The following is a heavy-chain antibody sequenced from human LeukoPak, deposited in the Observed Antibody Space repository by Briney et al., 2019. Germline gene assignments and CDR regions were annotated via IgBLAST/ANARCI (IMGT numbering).Heavy chain of an antibody. J-gene: IGHJ4*02. CDR3: ARGAEVAVSDLDY. D-gene: IGHD4-11*01. Sequence: PGRSLRLSWAASGFTFSIYGMHCVRQAPGKWLEWVAVIWYDGSNKYYADSGKDRFTISRDNSKNPLYLQMNSLRAEDKAVYYCARGAEVAVSDLDYWGQGTLVTVSS. CDR2: IWYDGSNK. CDR1: GFTFSIYG. V-gene: IGHV3-33*01.